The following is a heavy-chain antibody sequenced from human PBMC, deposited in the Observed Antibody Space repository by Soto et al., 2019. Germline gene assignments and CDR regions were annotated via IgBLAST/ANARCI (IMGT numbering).Heavy chain of an antibody. J-gene: IGHJ6*02. CDR2: XYSGGST. CDR1: GFTVSSNY. V-gene: IGHV3-53*01. Sequence: EVQLVESGGGLIQPGGSLRLSCAASGFTVSSNYMSWVRQAPGXXLXXXXXXYSGGSTYYADSVKGRFTISRDNSKNTLYLQMNSLRAEXTAVYXCXRXTXPXXXXXXXXFXXMDVWGQGTTVSVSS. CDR3: XRXTXPXXXXXXXXFXXMDV.